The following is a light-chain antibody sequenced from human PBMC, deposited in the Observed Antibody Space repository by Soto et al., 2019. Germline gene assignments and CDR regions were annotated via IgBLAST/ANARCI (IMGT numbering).Light chain of an antibody. CDR2: GAY. V-gene: IGKV3-20*01. CDR3: EPYFFLGT. J-gene: IGKJ4*02. Sequence: LSLLPGERATRFCRASKSVSKKYLAWYKQKTGKXPXXXIYGAYNRATGIPDRFSGSGSGTDLTLTIRRLENEDCAVYYCEPYFFLGTVGDGTQVDI. CDR1: KSVSKKY.